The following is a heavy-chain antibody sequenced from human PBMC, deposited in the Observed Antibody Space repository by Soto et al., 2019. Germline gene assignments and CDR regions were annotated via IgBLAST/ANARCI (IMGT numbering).Heavy chain of an antibody. D-gene: IGHD2-21*02. V-gene: IGHV4-31*03. J-gene: IGHJ4*02. Sequence: PSETLSLSCTVSGGSLSSGAYYWSWIRQHPGKGLEWIGYIYYSGSTYYNPSLESRVTLSVDTSTKQFSLKVSSVTAADTAVYYCARVNVTLDLWGQGTQVTVSS. CDR2: IYYSGST. CDR3: ARVNVTLDL. CDR1: GGSLSSGAYY.